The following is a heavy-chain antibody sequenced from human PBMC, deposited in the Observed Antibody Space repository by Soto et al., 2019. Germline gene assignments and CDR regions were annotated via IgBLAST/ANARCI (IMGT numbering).Heavy chain of an antibody. J-gene: IGHJ6*02. CDR1: GYTFTGYY. CDR2: INPNSGGT. V-gene: IGHV1-2*04. CDR3: ARGIAAAAARGMYV. Sequence: ASVKVSFKASGYTFTGYYMHWVRQAPGQGLEWMGWINPNSGGTNYAQKFQGWVTMTRDTSISTAYMELSRLRSDDTAVYYCARGIAAAAARGMYVWGQGTTVTVSS. D-gene: IGHD6-13*01.